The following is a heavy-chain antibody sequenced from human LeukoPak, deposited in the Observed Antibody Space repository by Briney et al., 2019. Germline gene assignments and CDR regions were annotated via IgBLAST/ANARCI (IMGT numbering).Heavy chain of an antibody. CDR3: ARETYSGYDFLNWFDP. CDR2: IGDSGSST. CDR1: GFPFSRYT. J-gene: IGHJ5*02. V-gene: IGHV3-23*01. D-gene: IGHD5-12*01. Sequence: GGSLRLSCAASGFPFSRYTMSGVRHTPGKGLECVSLIGDSGSSTYYADSVKGRFTISRDNAKNSLYLQMNSLRAEDTAVYYCARETYSGYDFLNWFDPWGQGTLVTVSS.